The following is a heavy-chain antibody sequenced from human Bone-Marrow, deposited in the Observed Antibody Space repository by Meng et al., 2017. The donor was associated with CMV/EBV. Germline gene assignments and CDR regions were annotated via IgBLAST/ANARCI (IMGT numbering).Heavy chain of an antibody. CDR1: GGSISSYY. D-gene: IGHD2-15*01. J-gene: IGHJ4*02. CDR3: ARDLEVDYFDY. CDR2: IYYSGST. V-gene: IGHV4-59*01. Sequence: SETLSLTCTVSGGSISSYYWSWIRQPPGKGLEWIGYIYYSGSTNYNPSLKSRVTISVDTSKNQFSLKLSSVTAADTAVYYCARDLEVDYFDYWGQGTLVTVSS.